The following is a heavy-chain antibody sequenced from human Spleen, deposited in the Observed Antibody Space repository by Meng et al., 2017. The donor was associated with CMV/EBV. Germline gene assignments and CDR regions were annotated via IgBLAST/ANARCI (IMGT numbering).Heavy chain of an antibody. V-gene: IGHV3-30*02. CDR1: GFNFIDSY. CDR3: TKHLSGFPGY. CDR2: IQYDGSIK. Sequence: GESLKISCAASGFNFIDSYMMWLRQAPGKGPEWVAFIQYDGSIKYYANSVKGRFTISRANSKNTLYLQMNSLTAEDTAIYYCTKHLSGFPGYWGQGTLVTVSS. J-gene: IGHJ4*02.